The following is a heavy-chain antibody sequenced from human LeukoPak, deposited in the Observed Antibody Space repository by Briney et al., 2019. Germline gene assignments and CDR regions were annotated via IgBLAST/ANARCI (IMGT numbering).Heavy chain of an antibody. CDR2: IYSGGST. Sequence: PGGSLRLSCAASGFTVSSNYMSWVRQAPGKGLEWVSVIYSGGSTYYADSVKGRFTISRDNSKNTLYLQMNSLRAEDTAVYYCARLQTYYYGSGESYNWFDPWGQGTLVTVSS. CDR1: GFTVSSNY. V-gene: IGHV3-66*01. CDR3: ARLQTYYYGSGESYNWFDP. J-gene: IGHJ5*02. D-gene: IGHD3-10*01.